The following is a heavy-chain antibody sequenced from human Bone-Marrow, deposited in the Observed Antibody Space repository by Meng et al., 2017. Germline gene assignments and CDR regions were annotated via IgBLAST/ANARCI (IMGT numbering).Heavy chain of an antibody. Sequence: SVKVSCKASGGTFSSYAISWVRQAPGQGLEWMGGIIPIFGTANYAQKFQGRVTITADKSTSTAYMELSSLRSEDTAVYYCARGSRWLQKPGWGMDVWGQGTTVTVSS. CDR2: IIPIFGTA. CDR3: ARGSRWLQKPGWGMDV. D-gene: IGHD5-24*01. CDR1: GGTFSSYA. V-gene: IGHV1-69*06. J-gene: IGHJ6*02.